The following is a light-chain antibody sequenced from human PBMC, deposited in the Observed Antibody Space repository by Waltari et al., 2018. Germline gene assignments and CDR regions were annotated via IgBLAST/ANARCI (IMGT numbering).Light chain of an antibody. J-gene: IGKJ1*01. Sequence: DIVMTQSLLSLSVTPGEPASISCRSSQSLLHSSGNTFLDWYLQKPGQSPQLLIYLVSNRASGVPDRFSGSGSGTEFTLKISRVEAEDVGVYFCMQARQTPLTFGQGTRVEIK. V-gene: IGKV2-28*01. CDR2: LVS. CDR1: QSLLHSSGNTF. CDR3: MQARQTPLT.